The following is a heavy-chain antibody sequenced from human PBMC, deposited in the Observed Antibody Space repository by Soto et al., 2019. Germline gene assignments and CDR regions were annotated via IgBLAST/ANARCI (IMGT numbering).Heavy chain of an antibody. CDR3: ARDPYGGYIFDS. D-gene: IGHD5-12*01. V-gene: IGHV3-30-3*01. CDR1: GFLFRNYA. J-gene: IGHJ4*02. CDR2: ISFDGANI. Sequence: QVQLVESGGGVVQPGTSLRLSCAASGFLFRNYAMQWVRQYPAKGLEWLAVISFDGANIFYAGAAKGRLTISRDNSKQTLYLQLDSLRPEDTGVYFCARDPYGGYIFDSWGQGTQVTLSS.